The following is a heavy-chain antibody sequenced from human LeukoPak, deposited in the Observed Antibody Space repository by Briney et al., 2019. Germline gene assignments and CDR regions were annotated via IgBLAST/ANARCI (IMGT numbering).Heavy chain of an antibody. CDR2: ISSSSSYI. D-gene: IGHD2-2*01. V-gene: IGHV3-21*04. J-gene: IGHJ3*02. CDR3: ARVGSTSGGAFDI. Sequence: PGGSLRLSCAASGFTFSSYSMNWVRQAPGKGLEWVSSISSSSSYIYCADSVKGRFTISRDNSKNTLYLQMATLRAEDTAVYYCARVGSTSGGAFDIWGQGTVVTVSS. CDR1: GFTFSSYS.